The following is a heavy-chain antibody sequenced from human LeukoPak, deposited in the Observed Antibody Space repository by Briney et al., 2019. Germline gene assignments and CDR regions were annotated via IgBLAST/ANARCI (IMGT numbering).Heavy chain of an antibody. J-gene: IGHJ6*03. D-gene: IGHD3-22*01. V-gene: IGHV3-23*01. Sequence: GGSLRLSCAASGFTFSSYAMSWVRDAPGKGLEWVSAISGSGGSTYYADSVKGRFTISRDNSKNTLYLQMNSLRAEDTAVYYCARRRYYYDSSGRTTYYYMDVWGKGTTVTVSS. CDR3: ARRRYYYDSSGRTTYYYMDV. CDR2: ISGSGGST. CDR1: GFTFSSYA.